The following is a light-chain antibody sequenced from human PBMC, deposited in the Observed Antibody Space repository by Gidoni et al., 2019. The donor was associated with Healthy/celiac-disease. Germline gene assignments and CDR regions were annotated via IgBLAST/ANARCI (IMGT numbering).Light chain of an antibody. CDR2: GAS. CDR3: QQXXXWPXXT. Sequence: IVMTQSPATLSVSPGERATLSCRASQSVSSNLAWYQQKPGQAPRLLIYGASTRDTGIPARFXXXGSXXEFXXXISXXXSEXXAVXXXQQXXXWPXXTFXXXTKLEIK. V-gene: IGKV3-15*01. J-gene: IGKJ2*01. CDR1: QSVSSN.